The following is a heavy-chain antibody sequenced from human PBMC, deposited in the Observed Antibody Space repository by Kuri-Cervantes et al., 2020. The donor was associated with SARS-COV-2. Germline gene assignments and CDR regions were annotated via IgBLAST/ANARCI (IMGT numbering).Heavy chain of an antibody. V-gene: IGHV1-2*04. CDR2: INPNSGGT. J-gene: IGHJ6*02. Sequence: ASVKVSCKASGYTFTGYYMHWVRQAPGQGLEWMGWINPNSGGTNYAQKFQGWVTMTRDTSISTAYMELSRLRSDDTAVYNCARGMVRGIIQYYYYAMDVWGQGTTVTVSS. D-gene: IGHD3-10*01. CDR1: GYTFTGYY. CDR3: ARGMVRGIIQYYYYAMDV.